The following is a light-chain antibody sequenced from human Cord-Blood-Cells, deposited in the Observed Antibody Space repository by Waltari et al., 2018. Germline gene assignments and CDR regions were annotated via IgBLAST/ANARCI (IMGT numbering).Light chain of an antibody. J-gene: IGLJ2*01. CDR2: EVS. CDR1: SSDVGGYNY. V-gene: IGLV2-8*01. Sequence: QSALTQPPSASGSPGQSVTISCTGTSSDVGGYNYVSWYQRHPGKAPKLMIYEVSKRPSGVPVRFCGSKSGNTVSLTVSGLQAEDEADYYCSSYAGSNNVVFGGGTKLTVL. CDR3: SSYAGSNNVV.